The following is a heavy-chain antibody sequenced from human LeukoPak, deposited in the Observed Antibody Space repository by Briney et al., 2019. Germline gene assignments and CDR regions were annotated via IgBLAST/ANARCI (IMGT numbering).Heavy chain of an antibody. Sequence: GGSLRLSCAASGFTFSGYAMHWVRQAPGKGLEWLAVISYDEINKFYADSVTGRFTISRDNSKNTLYLQMNSLTAEDTAVYYCAKGPPPGYISSCPLDYWGQGTLVTVSS. J-gene: IGHJ4*02. CDR3: AKGPPPGYISSCPLDY. D-gene: IGHD6-13*01. V-gene: IGHV3-30-3*01. CDR2: ISYDEINK. CDR1: GFTFSGYA.